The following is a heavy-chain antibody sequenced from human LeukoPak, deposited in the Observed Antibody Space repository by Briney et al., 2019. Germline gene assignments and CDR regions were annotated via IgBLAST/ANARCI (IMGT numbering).Heavy chain of an antibody. V-gene: IGHV1-69*02. J-gene: IGHJ5*02. CDR2: IIPILGIA. D-gene: IGHD2-2*01. Sequence: SVKVSCKASGGTSSSYTISWVRQAPGQGLEWMGRIIPILGIANYAQKFQGRVTITADKSTSTAYMELSSLRSEDTAVYYCARHPPPEYCGSTSCSPWAQETLVTVSS. CDR1: GGTSSSYT. CDR3: ARHPPPEYCGSTSCSP.